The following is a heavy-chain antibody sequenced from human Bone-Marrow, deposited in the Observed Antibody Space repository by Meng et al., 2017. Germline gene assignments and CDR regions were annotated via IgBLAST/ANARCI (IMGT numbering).Heavy chain of an antibody. CDR2: IKQDGSEK. V-gene: IGHV3-7*01. CDR3: ASGKWELLA. CDR1: GFTFSSYA. J-gene: IGHJ5*02. Sequence: GESLKISCAASGFTFSSYAMHWVRQAPGKGLEWVANIKQDGSEKYYVDSVKDRFTISRDNAQNSLYLQMNSLRAEDMAVYYCASGKWELLAWGQGTLVTVSS. D-gene: IGHD1-26*01.